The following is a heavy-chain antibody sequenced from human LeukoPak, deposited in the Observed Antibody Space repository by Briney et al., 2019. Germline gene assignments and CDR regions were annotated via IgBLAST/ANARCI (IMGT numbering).Heavy chain of an antibody. CDR2: INHSGTT. V-gene: IGHV4-34*01. CDR3: ARTRYIIKNRNYYGSGSYSPPDY. J-gene: IGHJ4*02. D-gene: IGHD3-10*01. Sequence: SSETLSLTCAVYGVSFSGYYWSWLRQPPGKGLEWIGEINHSGTTNYNPSLKSRVTISVDTSKNQFSLKLSSVTAADTAVYYCARTRYIIKNRNYYGSGSYSPPDYWGQGTLVTVSS. CDR1: GVSFSGYY.